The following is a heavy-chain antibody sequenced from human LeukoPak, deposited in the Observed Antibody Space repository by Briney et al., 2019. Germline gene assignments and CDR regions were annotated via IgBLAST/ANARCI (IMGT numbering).Heavy chain of an antibody. CDR1: GFTFSSYS. CDR2: ISSSSSYI. Sequence: GGSLRLSCAASGFTFSSYSMNWVRQAPGKGLEWVSSISSSSSYIYYADSVKGRFTISRDNAKNSLYLQMNSLRAEDTAVYYCASAVTSSAFDIWGQGTMVTVSS. J-gene: IGHJ3*02. CDR3: ASAVTSSAFDI. V-gene: IGHV3-21*01. D-gene: IGHD4-17*01.